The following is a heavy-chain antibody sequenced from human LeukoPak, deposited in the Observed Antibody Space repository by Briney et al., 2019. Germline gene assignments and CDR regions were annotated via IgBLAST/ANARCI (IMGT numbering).Heavy chain of an antibody. CDR2: IYYSGST. J-gene: IGHJ4*02. Sequence: SETLSLTCTVSGGSISRYYWSWIRQPPGKGLEWIGYIYYSGSTNYNPSLKSRVTISVDTSKNQFSLKLSSVTAADTAVYYCARCSIESGFDYWGQGTLVTVSS. D-gene: IGHD2-21*01. CDR1: GGSISRYY. CDR3: ARCSIESGFDY. V-gene: IGHV4-59*01.